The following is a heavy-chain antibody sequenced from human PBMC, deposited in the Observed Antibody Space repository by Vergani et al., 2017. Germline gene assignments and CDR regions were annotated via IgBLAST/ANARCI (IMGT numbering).Heavy chain of an antibody. J-gene: IGHJ4*02. Sequence: EVQLVESGGGLVQPGRSLRLSCAASGFTFDDYAMHWVRQAPGKGLEWVSGISWNSGSIGYADSVKGRFTISRDNAKNSLYLQMNSLRAEDTAVYYCAREGSSGSYAWDYWGQGTLVTVSS. D-gene: IGHD1-26*01. CDR2: ISWNSGSI. CDR3: AREGSSGSYAWDY. V-gene: IGHV3-9*01. CDR1: GFTFDDYA.